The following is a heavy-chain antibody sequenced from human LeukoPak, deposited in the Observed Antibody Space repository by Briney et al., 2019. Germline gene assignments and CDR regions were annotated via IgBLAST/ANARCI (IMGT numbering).Heavy chain of an antibody. CDR3: ARARVHYYDSSGYYGAFDI. CDR1: GFTFSSYW. J-gene: IGHJ3*02. D-gene: IGHD3-22*01. CDR2: INSDGSST. Sequence: GGSLRLSCAASGFTFSSYWMHWVRQAPGKGLVWVSRINSDGSSTSYADSVKGRFTISRGNAKNTLYLQMNSLRAEDTAVYYCARARVHYYDSSGYYGAFDIWGQGTMVTVSS. V-gene: IGHV3-74*01.